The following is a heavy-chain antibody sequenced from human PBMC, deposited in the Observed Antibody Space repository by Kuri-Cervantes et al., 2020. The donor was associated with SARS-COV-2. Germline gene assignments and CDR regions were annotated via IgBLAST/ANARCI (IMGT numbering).Heavy chain of an antibody. Sequence: GSLRLSCAVYGGSFSGYYWSWIRQPPGKGLEWIGEINHSGSTNYNPSLKSRVTISVDTSKNQFSLKLSSVTAEDTAVYYCASDGSGSYYPPFDYWGQGTLVTVSS. V-gene: IGHV4-34*01. CDR1: GGSFSGYY. J-gene: IGHJ4*02. CDR3: ASDGSGSYYPPFDY. D-gene: IGHD1-26*01. CDR2: INHSGST.